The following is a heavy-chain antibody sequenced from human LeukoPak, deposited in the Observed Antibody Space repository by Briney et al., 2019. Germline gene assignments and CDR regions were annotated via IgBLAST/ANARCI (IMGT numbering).Heavy chain of an antibody. CDR2: IYYSGST. Sequence: SETLSLTCTVSGGSISSYYWSWIRQPPGKGLEWIGYIYYSGSTNYNPSLKSRVTISVDTFKNQFSLKLSSVTAADTAVYYCAREYCSSTSCYSYGMDVWGQGTTVTVSS. D-gene: IGHD2-2*01. CDR1: GGSISSYY. CDR3: AREYCSSTSCYSYGMDV. V-gene: IGHV4-59*01. J-gene: IGHJ6*02.